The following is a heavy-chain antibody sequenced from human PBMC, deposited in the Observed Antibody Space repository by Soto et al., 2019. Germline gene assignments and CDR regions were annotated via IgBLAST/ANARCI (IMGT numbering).Heavy chain of an antibody. CDR1: GFTFSTYA. CDR3: AKDSYFGEENSSGWDHFDY. D-gene: IGHD6-19*01. J-gene: IGHJ4*02. CDR2: ISYDGSNK. V-gene: IGHV3-30*18. Sequence: LRLSCAASGFTFSTYAMSWVHQAPGKGLEWVAVISYDGSNKYYADSVKGRFTISRDNSKNTLYLQMNSLRAEDTAVYYCAKDSYFGEENSSGWDHFDYWGQGTLVTVSS.